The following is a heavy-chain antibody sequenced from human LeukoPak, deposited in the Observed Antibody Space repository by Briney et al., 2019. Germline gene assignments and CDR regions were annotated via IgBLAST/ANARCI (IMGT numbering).Heavy chain of an antibody. Sequence: GGSLRLSCAASGFTFSRYSMNWVRQAPGKGLEWVSSISGSSSYIYYADSVKGRFTISRDNAKNSLFLQMNSLRADDTALYYCARDAYFYGSGSVDYWGQGTLVTVSS. J-gene: IGHJ4*02. D-gene: IGHD3-10*01. CDR2: ISGSSSYI. V-gene: IGHV3-21*06. CDR1: GFTFSRYS. CDR3: ARDAYFYGSGSVDY.